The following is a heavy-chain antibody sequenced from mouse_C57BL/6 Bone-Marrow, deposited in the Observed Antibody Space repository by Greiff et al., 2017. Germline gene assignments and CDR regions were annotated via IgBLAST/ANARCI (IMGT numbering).Heavy chain of an antibody. CDR1: GYTFTSYG. V-gene: IGHV1-58*01. CDR2: IYIGNGYT. D-gene: IGHD3-2*02. CDR3: ARGEAQATAWFAY. J-gene: IGHJ3*01. Sequence: VQLKESGAELVRPGSSVKMSCKTSGYTFTSYGINWVKQRPGQGLEWIGYIYIGNGYTEYNEKFKGKATLTSDTSSSTAYMQLSSLTSEDSAIYFCARGEAQATAWFAYWGQGTLVTVSA.